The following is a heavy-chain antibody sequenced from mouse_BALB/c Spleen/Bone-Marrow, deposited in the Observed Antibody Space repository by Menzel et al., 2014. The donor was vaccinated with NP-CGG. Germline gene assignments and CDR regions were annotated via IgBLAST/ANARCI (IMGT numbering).Heavy chain of an antibody. V-gene: IGHV5-17*02. J-gene: IGHJ1*01. Sequence: VQLKESGGGLVQPGGSRKLSCAASGFTFSSFGMHWVRQAPEKGLEWVAYISSGSSTIYYADTVKGRFTISRDNPKNTLFLQMTSIRSEDTAMYYCARYYGNYSGYFDVWGAGTTVTVSS. CDR2: ISSGSSTI. CDR3: ARYYGNYSGYFDV. D-gene: IGHD2-1*01. CDR1: GFTFSSFG.